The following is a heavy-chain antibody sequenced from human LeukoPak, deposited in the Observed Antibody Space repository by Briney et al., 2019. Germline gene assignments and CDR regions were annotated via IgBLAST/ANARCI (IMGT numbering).Heavy chain of an antibody. Sequence: HPGRSLRLSCAASGFIFSNHDMHWVRQAPGKGLEWVADVWYNGNNKYYAVSVKARFTISSDNSKNTLYLQMSSLRAEDTAIYYCTKDSFIATLLLPGHFFDYWGQGALVTVSS. CDR1: GFIFSNHD. V-gene: IGHV3-33*06. J-gene: IGHJ4*02. CDR3: TKDSFIATLLLPGHFFDY. CDR2: VWYNGNNK. D-gene: IGHD3-16*01.